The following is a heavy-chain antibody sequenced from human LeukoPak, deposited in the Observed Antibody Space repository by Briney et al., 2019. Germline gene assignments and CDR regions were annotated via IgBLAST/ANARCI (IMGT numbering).Heavy chain of an antibody. V-gene: IGHV3-21*01. CDR2: ISSSSSYI. CDR3: ARGRDGYNLVDAFDI. J-gene: IGHJ3*02. D-gene: IGHD5-24*01. CDR1: GFTFSSYS. Sequence: GGSLRLSCAASGFTFSSYSMNWVRQAPGKGLEWVSSISSSSSYIYYADSVKGRFTISRDNAKNSLYLQMNSLRAEDTAVYYCARGRDGYNLVDAFDIWGQGILVIVSS.